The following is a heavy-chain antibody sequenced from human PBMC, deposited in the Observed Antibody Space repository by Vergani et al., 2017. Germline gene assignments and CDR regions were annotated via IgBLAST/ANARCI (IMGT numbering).Heavy chain of an antibody. J-gene: IGHJ4*02. Sequence: QLQLQESGPGLVKPSETLSLTCTVSGGSISSSSYYWGWIRQPPGKGLEWIGRIYYSGSTYYNPSLKSRVTISVDTSKNQFSLKLSSVTAADTAVYYCARHTGISRSGWYVGYFDYWGQGTLVTVSS. CDR2: IYYSGST. CDR1: GGSISSSSYY. V-gene: IGHV4-39*01. D-gene: IGHD6-19*01. CDR3: ARHTGISRSGWYVGYFDY.